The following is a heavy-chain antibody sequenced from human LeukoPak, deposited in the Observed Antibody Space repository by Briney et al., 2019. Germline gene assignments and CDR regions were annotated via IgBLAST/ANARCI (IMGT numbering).Heavy chain of an antibody. J-gene: IGHJ4*02. Sequence: ASVKVSCKASGGTFSSYAISWVRQAPGQGLEWMGGIIPIFGTVNYAQKFQGRVTITADKSTSTAYMELSSLRSEDTAVYYCARGGTDLGYCSSTSCPLNYWGQGTLVTVSS. V-gene: IGHV1-69*06. CDR1: GGTFSSYA. CDR3: ARGGTDLGYCSSTSCPLNY. CDR2: IIPIFGTV. D-gene: IGHD2-2*01.